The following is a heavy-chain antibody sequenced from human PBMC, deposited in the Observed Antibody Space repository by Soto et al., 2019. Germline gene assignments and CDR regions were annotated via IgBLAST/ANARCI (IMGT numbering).Heavy chain of an antibody. Sequence: ASVKVSCKVSGGTFSSYTISWVRQAPGQGLEWMGRIIPILGIANYAQKFQGRVTITADKSTSTAYMELSSLRSEDTAVYYCARAPTVALYNWFDPWGQGTLVTVSS. J-gene: IGHJ5*02. CDR3: ARAPTVALYNWFDP. CDR1: GGTFSSYT. CDR2: IIPILGIA. V-gene: IGHV1-69*02. D-gene: IGHD4-4*01.